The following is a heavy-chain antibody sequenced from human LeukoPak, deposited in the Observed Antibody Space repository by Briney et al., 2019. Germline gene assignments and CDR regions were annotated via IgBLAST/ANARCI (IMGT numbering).Heavy chain of an antibody. D-gene: IGHD5-18*01. Sequence: GALRLSCAVSGFTVGSNYMSWVRQAPGKGLERVSVIYSGGSTYYADSVKGRFTISRDNSKNTLYLQMNSLRAEDTAVYYCARAVGTAMVTGFDYWGQGTLVTVSS. CDR1: GFTVGSNY. J-gene: IGHJ4*02. CDR2: IYSGGST. CDR3: ARAVGTAMVTGFDY. V-gene: IGHV3-53*01.